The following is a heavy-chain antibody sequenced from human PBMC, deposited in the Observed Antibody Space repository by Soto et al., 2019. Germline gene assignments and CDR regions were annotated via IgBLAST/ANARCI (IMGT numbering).Heavy chain of an antibody. CDR3: ARGGFRGGPFLAH. Sequence: QVQLVQSGAEVTKPGAAVKVSCKAPDYSFGSKGFTWVRQAPGQGLEWMGWIGAHDGNTNYAQKFRGRVTMTTDTSSNTGYRELKTLRSDDTAEYYCARGGFRGGPFLAHWAQGPLVTVS. CDR1: DYSFGSKG. D-gene: IGHD3-16*01. CDR2: IGAHDGNT. V-gene: IGHV1-18*01. J-gene: IGHJ4*02.